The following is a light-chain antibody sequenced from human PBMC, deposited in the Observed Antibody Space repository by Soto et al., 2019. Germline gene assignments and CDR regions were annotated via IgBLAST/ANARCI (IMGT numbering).Light chain of an antibody. CDR3: QQYDNSLTWT. V-gene: IGKV3-20*01. CDR1: QTVGSSY. Sequence: EIVLTQSPGTLSLSPGERATLSCRASQTVGSSYLAWYQQRPGQAPRLLIYGASSRATGSPDRFSGSGSGTDFTLTISRLEPEDFAVYYCQQYDNSLTWTFGQGTKVEIK. J-gene: IGKJ1*01. CDR2: GAS.